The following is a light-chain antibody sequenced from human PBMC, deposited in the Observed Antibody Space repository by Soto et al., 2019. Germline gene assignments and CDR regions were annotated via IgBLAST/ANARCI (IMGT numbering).Light chain of an antibody. V-gene: IGKV1-12*01. CDR3: QQCFWHGT. CDR1: QGIGTW. J-gene: IGKJ1*01. CDR2: DAY. Sequence: DTQMTQTTSSVSASVGDSVTIVCRANQGIGTWLAWYQQKPGRAPKLLIYDAYNLQSGVPSRFSGGGAGTDFTLTISSLQREGFSAYYCQQCFWHGTFGQGPKG.